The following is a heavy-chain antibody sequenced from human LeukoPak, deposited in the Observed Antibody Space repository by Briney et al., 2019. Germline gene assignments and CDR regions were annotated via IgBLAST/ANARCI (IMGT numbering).Heavy chain of an antibody. Sequence: GRSLRLSCAASGFTFSSYGMHWVRQAPGKGLEWVAVIWYDGSDKYYADSVKGRFTISRDNSKNTLYLQVNSLRAEDTAVYYCAKAPYCTNGVCYAFDIWGQGTMVTVSS. CDR1: GFTFSSYG. CDR3: AKAPYCTNGVCYAFDI. V-gene: IGHV3-33*06. D-gene: IGHD2-8*01. J-gene: IGHJ3*02. CDR2: IWYDGSDK.